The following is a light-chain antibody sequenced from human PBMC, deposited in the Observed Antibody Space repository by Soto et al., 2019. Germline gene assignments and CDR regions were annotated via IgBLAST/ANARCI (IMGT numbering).Light chain of an antibody. Sequence: EIVLTQSPGTLSLSPGERATLSCGASQTVTSNYLAWYQQKPGQAPRLLIFGASIRVTGIPDRFIGSGSGTEFTLSISSLQSEDVAVYYCQQYGDWPPETFGQGTKLEI. J-gene: IGKJ2*01. CDR3: QQYGDWPPET. CDR2: GAS. CDR1: QTVTSNY. V-gene: IGKV3-20*01.